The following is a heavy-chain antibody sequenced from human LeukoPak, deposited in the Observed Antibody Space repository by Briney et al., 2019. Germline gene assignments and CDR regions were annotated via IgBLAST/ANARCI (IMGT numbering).Heavy chain of an antibody. CDR1: GYTFTSYG. Sequence: ASVKVSCKASGYTFTSYGISWVRQAPGQGLEWMGWMNPNSGNTGYAQKFQGRVTMTRNTSISTAYMELSSLRSEDTAVYYCARGLLGSSGWYYFDYWGQGTLVTVSS. CDR3: ARGLLGSSGWYYFDY. D-gene: IGHD6-19*01. CDR2: MNPNSGNT. J-gene: IGHJ4*02. V-gene: IGHV1-8*02.